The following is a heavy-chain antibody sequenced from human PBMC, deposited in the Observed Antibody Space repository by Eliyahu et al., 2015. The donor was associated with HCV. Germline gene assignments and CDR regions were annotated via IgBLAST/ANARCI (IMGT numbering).Heavy chain of an antibody. V-gene: IGHV3-7*04. CDR1: GFTFSSYW. J-gene: IGHJ2*01. CDR3: VRGYSSFWPNWYFAL. Sequence: EVQLVESGGGLVQPGGSLRLSCAASGFTFSSYWMNWVRQAPGKGLEWVANINQDGSEKYYLDSVKGRFTISRDNAKNSLYLQMNSLRVEDTAVFFCVRGYSSFWPNWYFALWGRGSLVTVSS. CDR2: INQDGSEK. D-gene: IGHD6-19*01.